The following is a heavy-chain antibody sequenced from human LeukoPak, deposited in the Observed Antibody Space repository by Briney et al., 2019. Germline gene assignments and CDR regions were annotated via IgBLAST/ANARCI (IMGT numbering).Heavy chain of an antibody. J-gene: IGHJ5*01. D-gene: IGHD2-2*01. Sequence: PGRSLRLSCVVSGFTFSSYAMSWVRQAPGKGLEWVSGISGSGGSTYYADSVKSRFTISRDNTKNTLYLQMNSLRAEDTAVYYCVKDRHAPGRYCSSTSCFPFDSWGQGTLVTVSS. CDR2: ISGSGGST. CDR1: GFTFSSYA. V-gene: IGHV3-23*01. CDR3: VKDRHAPGRYCSSTSCFPFDS.